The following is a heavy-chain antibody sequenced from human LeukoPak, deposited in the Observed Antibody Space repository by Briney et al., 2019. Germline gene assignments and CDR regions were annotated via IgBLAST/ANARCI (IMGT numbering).Heavy chain of an antibody. J-gene: IGHJ6*02. CDR2: ISTISSYI. CDR3: ARDSGYSYGKYYYYYYGIDV. CDR1: GFTFSRYS. D-gene: IGHD5-18*01. V-gene: IGHV3-21*01. Sequence: GGSLTLSCAASGFTFSRYSMNWVRQAPGKGREWVSSISTISSYIYYAASVKGRFTISRDNAKNTLYLQMSSRRAEDTAVYYCARDSGYSYGKYYYYYYGIDVWGQGTTVTVSS.